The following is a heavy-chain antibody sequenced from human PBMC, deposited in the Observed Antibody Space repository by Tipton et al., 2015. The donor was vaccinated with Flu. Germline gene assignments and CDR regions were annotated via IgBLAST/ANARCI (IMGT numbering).Heavy chain of an antibody. V-gene: IGHV3-74*01. CDR2: INSAGTST. CDR1: GFILSDYM. D-gene: IGHD4-17*01. CDR3: ARVNDFGDYAAYDI. J-gene: IGHJ3*02. Sequence: SLRLSCVSAGFILSDYMMHWVRQGPGKGLVRVSRINSAGTSTTYADSVRGRFTISRDNAKNTLFLQMNSLTAEDTAVYYCARVNDFGDYAAYDIWGQGTTVSVSS.